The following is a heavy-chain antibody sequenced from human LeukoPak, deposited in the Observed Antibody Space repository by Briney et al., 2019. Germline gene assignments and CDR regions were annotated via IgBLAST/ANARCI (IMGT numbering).Heavy chain of an antibody. CDR1: GFSFDVFV. J-gene: IGHJ6*03. Sequence: GGSLRLSCVASGFSFDVFVMHCVRPAPGKGLEWVSYISWSSNSVAYADTVRVRFTISRDNDKNSLYMQMNSLRAEDTALYYCARDSRSGSYSYYYMDVWGIGTTVTVSS. CDR2: ISWSSNSV. D-gene: IGHD3-10*01. CDR3: ARDSRSGSYSYYYMDV. V-gene: IGHV3-9*01.